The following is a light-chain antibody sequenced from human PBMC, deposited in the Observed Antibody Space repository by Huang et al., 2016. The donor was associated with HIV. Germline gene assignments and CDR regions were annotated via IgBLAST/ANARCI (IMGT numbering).Light chain of an antibody. Sequence: DIVMTQSPDSLAVSLGERATFHCTSSPSVFLNSKNKNYLAWYQQKPGQAPKLLVYWASTRASGVPDRCSGSGSETDFTLTISILRVEDVALYYCLQYYSVPLTFGGGTKVEIK. J-gene: IGKJ4*01. CDR3: LQYYSVPLT. CDR2: WAS. CDR1: PSVFLNSKNKNY. V-gene: IGKV4-1*01.